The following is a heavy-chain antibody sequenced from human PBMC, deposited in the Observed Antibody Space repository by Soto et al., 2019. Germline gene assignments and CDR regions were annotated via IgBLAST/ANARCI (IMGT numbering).Heavy chain of an antibody. Sequence: GSLRLSCSASGFTFSSYAMHWVRQAPGKGLEYVSPISTNGGSTHYADSVKGRFTISRDNSKNTQYLQMSSLRADDTAVYYCVKGEYYYDSSGYYPFDYWGQGT. CDR2: ISTNGGST. V-gene: IGHV3-64D*06. CDR1: GFTFSSYA. D-gene: IGHD3-22*01. CDR3: VKGEYYYDSSGYYPFDY. J-gene: IGHJ4*02.